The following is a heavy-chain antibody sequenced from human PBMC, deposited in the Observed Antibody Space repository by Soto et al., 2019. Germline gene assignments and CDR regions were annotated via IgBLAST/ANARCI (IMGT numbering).Heavy chain of an antibody. CDR2: IYYSGST. V-gene: IGHV4-30-4*01. CDR1: GGSISSGDYY. CDR3: ARADRYSSGYTGAFDS. Sequence: QVQLQESGPGLVKPSQTLSLTCTVSGGSISSGDYYWSWIRQPPAKGLEWIGYIYYSGSTYYNPSLKSRVTISVDTSKNQFSLKLSSVTAADTAVYYCARADRYSSGYTGAFDSWGQGTMVTVSS. J-gene: IGHJ3*02. D-gene: IGHD3-22*01.